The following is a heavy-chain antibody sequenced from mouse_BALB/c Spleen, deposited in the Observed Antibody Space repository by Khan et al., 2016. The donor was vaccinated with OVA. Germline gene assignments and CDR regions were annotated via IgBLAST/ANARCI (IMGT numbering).Heavy chain of an antibody. V-gene: IGHV1-61*01. D-gene: IGHD1-1*01. CDR1: DYTFTIYW. CDR3: ARGYYGTTSFAY. CDR2: IDPSDSET. Sequence: QVQLQQPGAELVRPGASVKLSCKASDYTFTIYWMNWLKQRPGQGLEWIGMIDPSDSETHYSQMFKDKATLTVDKSSSTAYMQLSSLTSEDSAVYYCARGYYGTTSFAYWGQGTLVTVSA. J-gene: IGHJ3*01.